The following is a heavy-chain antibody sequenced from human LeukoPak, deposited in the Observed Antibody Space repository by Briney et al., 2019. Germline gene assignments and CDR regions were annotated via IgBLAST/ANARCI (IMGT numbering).Heavy chain of an antibody. CDR2: IKSKAYGGTT. J-gene: IGHJ4*02. CDR1: GFTFGDYG. D-gene: IGHD3-22*01. Sequence: GGSLRLSCTASGFTFGDYGMSWVRQAPGKGLEWVGFIKSKAYGGTTEYAASVKGRFTISRDDSKSVAYLQMNSLKTEDTAVYYCTRGDYYDTSGYYFLFDYWGQGTLVTVSS. V-gene: IGHV3-49*04. CDR3: TRGDYYDTSGYYFLFDY.